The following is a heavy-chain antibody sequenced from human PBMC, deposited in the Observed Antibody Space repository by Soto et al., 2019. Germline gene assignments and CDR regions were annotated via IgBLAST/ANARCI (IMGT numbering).Heavy chain of an antibody. Sequence: EVQLVESGGGLVQPGGSLRLSCAGSGFTFSNYWMHWVRQAPGKGLEWVSRIDHDGPTDYADSVRGRFTISSDNAENTLSLQMKSLRAEDTAVYYCVRDSHGDYWGQGTLVTVSS. CDR3: VRDSHGDY. CDR2: IDHDGPT. J-gene: IGHJ4*02. V-gene: IGHV3-74*01. CDR1: GFTFSNYW.